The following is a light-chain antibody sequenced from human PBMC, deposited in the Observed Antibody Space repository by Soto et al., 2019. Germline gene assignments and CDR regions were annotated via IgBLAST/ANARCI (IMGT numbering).Light chain of an antibody. J-gene: IGLJ1*01. V-gene: IGLV2-14*01. CDR3: ISYTGSSTSYV. CDR1: SSDVGSYDH. CDR2: EVS. Sequence: SALTQPASVSGSPGRSITISCSGTSSDVGSYDHVAWYQQFPGKTPKLMIYEVSNRPSGVSSRFSGSKSGNTASLTISGLQAEDEADYYCISYTGSSTSYVFGSGTKVTVL.